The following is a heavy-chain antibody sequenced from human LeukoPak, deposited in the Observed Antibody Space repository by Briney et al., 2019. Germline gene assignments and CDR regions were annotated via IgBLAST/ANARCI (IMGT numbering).Heavy chain of an antibody. J-gene: IGHJ4*02. V-gene: IGHV3-11*01. Sequence: KSGGSQRLSCAASGSSISGYYMSWIRQAPGKGLEWISYISSRSGTIYYADSVKGRFTISRDIPHNSLYLQMNSLRADDTAVYYCASAIVATDQDPPFDYWGQGTLVTVSS. CDR2: ISSRSGTI. CDR1: GSSISGYY. CDR3: ASAIVATDQDPPFDY. D-gene: IGHD5-12*01.